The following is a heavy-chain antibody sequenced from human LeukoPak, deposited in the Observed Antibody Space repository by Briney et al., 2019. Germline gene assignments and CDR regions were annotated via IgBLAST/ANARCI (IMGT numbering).Heavy chain of an antibody. CDR2: IYHSGST. D-gene: IGHD3-22*01. J-gene: IGHJ4*02. CDR1: GGSISSGGYS. Sequence: SETLSLTCAVSGGSISSGGYSWSWIRQPPGKGLGWLGYIYHSGSTYYNPSLKSRVTISVDRSKNQFSLKLSSVTAADTAVYYCARGPYYYDSSGYYWVDYWGQGTLVTVSS. V-gene: IGHV4-30-2*01. CDR3: ARGPYYYDSSGYYWVDY.